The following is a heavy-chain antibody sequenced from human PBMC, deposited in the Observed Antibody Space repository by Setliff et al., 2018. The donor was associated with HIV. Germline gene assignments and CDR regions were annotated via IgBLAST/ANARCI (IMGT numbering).Heavy chain of an antibody. J-gene: IGHJ5*02. CDR3: ATYADRESNRFDP. CDR1: GDSISSYY. Sequence: SETLSLTCTVSGDSISSYYWTWIRQPPGKGLDWLGNIYYSGSTNFNPSLKGRVTISLDSSKNQFSLKLSSVTAADTAVYYCATYADRESNRFDPWGQGILVTVSS. D-gene: IGHD3-10*01. V-gene: IGHV4-59*08. CDR2: IYYSGST.